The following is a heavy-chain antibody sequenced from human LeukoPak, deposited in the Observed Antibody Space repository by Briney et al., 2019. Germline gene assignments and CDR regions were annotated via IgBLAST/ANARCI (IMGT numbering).Heavy chain of an antibody. CDR2: ISGSGGST. CDR3: AKGNGIAVAGTIFS. Sequence: GGSLRLSCAASGFTFSSYAMSWVRQAPGKGLEWVSAISGSGGSTYYADSVKGRFTISRDNSKNSLYLQMNSLRAEDTALYYCAKGNGIAVAGTIFSWGQGTLVTVSS. J-gene: IGHJ4*02. CDR1: GFTFSSYA. D-gene: IGHD6-19*01. V-gene: IGHV3-23*01.